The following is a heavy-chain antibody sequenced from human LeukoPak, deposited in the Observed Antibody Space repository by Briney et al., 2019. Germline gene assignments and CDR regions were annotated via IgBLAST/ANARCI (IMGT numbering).Heavy chain of an antibody. Sequence: GGSLRLSCAVSGFTFSNYGMHWVRQAPGKGPEWVAVISYDGSNKYYADSVKGRFTISRDNSKNTLYLQMNSLRAEDTAVYYCAKEAFDSSGSSDYWGQGTLVTVSS. V-gene: IGHV3-30*18. J-gene: IGHJ4*02. CDR2: ISYDGSNK. D-gene: IGHD3-22*01. CDR1: GFTFSNYG. CDR3: AKEAFDSSGSSDY.